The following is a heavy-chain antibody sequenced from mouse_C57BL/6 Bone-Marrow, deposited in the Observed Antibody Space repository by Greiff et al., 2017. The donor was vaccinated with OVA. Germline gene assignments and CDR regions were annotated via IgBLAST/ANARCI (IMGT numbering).Heavy chain of an antibody. D-gene: IGHD3-2*02. J-gene: IGHJ3*01. V-gene: IGHV1-54*01. Sequence: QVQLQQSGAELVRPGTSVKVSCKASGYAFTNYLIEWVKQRPGQGLEWIGVINPGSGGTNYNEKLKGKATLTADKSSSTAYMQLSSLTSEDSAVYFCARWAQAFAYWGQGTLVTVSA. CDR2: INPGSGGT. CDR1: GYAFTNYL. CDR3: ARWAQAFAY.